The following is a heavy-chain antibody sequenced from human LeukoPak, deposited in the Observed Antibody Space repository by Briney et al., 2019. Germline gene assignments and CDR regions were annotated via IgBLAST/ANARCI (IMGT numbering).Heavy chain of an antibody. CDR2: IYYSGST. CDR3: ARDLGYSSGWYAGTGY. Sequence: SETLSLTCTVSGGSISSYYWSWIRQPPGKGLEWIGYIYYSGSTNYNPSLKSRVTISVDTSKNQFSLKLSSVTAADTAVYYCARDLGYSSGWYAGTGYWGQGTLVTGSS. J-gene: IGHJ4*02. V-gene: IGHV4-59*01. CDR1: GGSISSYY. D-gene: IGHD6-19*01.